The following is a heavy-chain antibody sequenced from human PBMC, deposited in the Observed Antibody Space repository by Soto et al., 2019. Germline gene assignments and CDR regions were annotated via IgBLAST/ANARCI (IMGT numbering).Heavy chain of an antibody. Sequence: KTSETLSLTCTVSGGSISSYYWSWIRQPPGKGLEWIGYIYYSGSTNYNPSLKSRVTISVDTSKNQFSLKLSSVTAADTAVYYCANPTLGGGSYSGAFDIWGQGTMVTVSS. V-gene: IGHV4-59*01. CDR1: GGSISSYY. D-gene: IGHD1-26*01. J-gene: IGHJ3*02. CDR3: ANPTLGGGSYSGAFDI. CDR2: IYYSGST.